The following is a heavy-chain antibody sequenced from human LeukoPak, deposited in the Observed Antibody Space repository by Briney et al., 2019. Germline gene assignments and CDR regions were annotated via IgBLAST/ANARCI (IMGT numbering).Heavy chain of an antibody. D-gene: IGHD6-13*01. CDR1: GDCVSSNSAS. CDR3: ARGINSWYLDY. V-gene: IGHV6-1*01. CDR2: TYYRSKWYN. J-gene: IGHJ4*02. Sequence: SQTLSLTCAISGDCVSSNSASWSWIRQPASRGLEWLGRTYYRSKWYNDSAVSVKSRITINPDTSKNQFSLQLNSVTPEDTAVYYCARGINSWYLDYWGQGTLVTVSS.